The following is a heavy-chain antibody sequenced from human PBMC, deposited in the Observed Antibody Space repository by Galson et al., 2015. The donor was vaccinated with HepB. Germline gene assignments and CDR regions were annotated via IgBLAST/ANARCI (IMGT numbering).Heavy chain of an antibody. Sequence: SLRLSCAASGFTFSSYSMNWVRQAPGKGLEWVSSISSSTTYIYYADSVKGRFTISRDNAKNSLYLQMNSLRAEDTAVYYCTRRQTETASSDYWGQGTLVTVSS. D-gene: IGHD1-1*01. V-gene: IGHV3-21*01. J-gene: IGHJ4*02. CDR1: GFTFSSYS. CDR2: ISSSTTYI. CDR3: TRRQTETASSDY.